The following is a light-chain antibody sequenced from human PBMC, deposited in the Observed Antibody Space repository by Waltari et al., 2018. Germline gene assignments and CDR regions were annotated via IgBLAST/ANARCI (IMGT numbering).Light chain of an antibody. V-gene: IGKV1-39*01. J-gene: IGKJ2*01. CDR2: AAS. CDR3: QQSYSTPHT. Sequence: DIQVTQSPSTLSASVGDRVTITCRASQSISFYLNWYQQKPGKAPKLLIYAASSLQSGVPSRFSGSGSGTDFTLTISSLQPEDFATYSCQQSYSTPHTFGQGTKLEIK. CDR1: QSISFY.